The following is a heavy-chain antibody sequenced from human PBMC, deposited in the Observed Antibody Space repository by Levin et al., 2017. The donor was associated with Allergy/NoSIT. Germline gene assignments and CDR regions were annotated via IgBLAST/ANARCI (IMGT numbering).Heavy chain of an antibody. CDR1: GFTFSSYG. CDR2: IWYDGSNK. D-gene: IGHD6-13*01. J-gene: IGHJ4*02. CDR3: AREGIGIYYFDY. V-gene: IGHV3-33*01. Sequence: GESLKISCAASGFTFSSYGMHWVRQAPGKGLEWVAVIWYDGSNKYYADSVKGRFTISRDNSKNTLYLQMNSLRAEDTAVYYCAREGIGIYYFDYWGQGTLVTVSS.